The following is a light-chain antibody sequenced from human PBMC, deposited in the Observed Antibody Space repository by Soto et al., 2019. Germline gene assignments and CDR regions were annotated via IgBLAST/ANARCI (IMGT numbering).Light chain of an antibody. CDR2: AAS. J-gene: IGKJ1*01. Sequence: AIRMTQSPSSFSASTGARVTITCRASQGISSYLAWYQQKPGKAPKLLIYAASTLQSGVPSRFSGSGSGTDFTLTISRLQSEDFATYYCQQYCSYAVAFGQGTKVEIK. CDR3: QQYCSYAVA. CDR1: QGISSY. V-gene: IGKV1-8*01.